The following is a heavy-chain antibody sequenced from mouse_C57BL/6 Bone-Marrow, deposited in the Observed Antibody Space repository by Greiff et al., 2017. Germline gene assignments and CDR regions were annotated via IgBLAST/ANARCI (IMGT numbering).Heavy chain of an antibody. CDR3: ALWLRRGNYFDY. D-gene: IGHD2-2*01. V-gene: IGHV1-82*01. CDR2: IYPGDGDT. J-gene: IGHJ2*01. CDR1: GYAFSSSW. Sequence: VQLQQSGPELVRPGASVTISCKASGYAFSSSWMNWVKQRPGKGLEWIGRIYPGDGDTTYNGKFKGKATLTADKSSSTAYMQLSSLTSEDSAVYFCALWLRRGNYFDYWGQGTTLTVSS.